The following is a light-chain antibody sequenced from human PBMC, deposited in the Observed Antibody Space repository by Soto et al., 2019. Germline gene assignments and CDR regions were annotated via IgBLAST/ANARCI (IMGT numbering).Light chain of an antibody. CDR3: CSYAGGYTLDVV. CDR1: SSDVGGYNY. Sequence: QSALTQPRSVSGSPGQSVTISCTGTSSDVGGYNYVSWYQQHPGKAPKLMIYDVSKRPSGVPDRFSGSKSGNTASLTISGLQAEDEADYYCCSYAGGYTLDVVFGGGTKVTVL. J-gene: IGLJ2*01. CDR2: DVS. V-gene: IGLV2-11*01.